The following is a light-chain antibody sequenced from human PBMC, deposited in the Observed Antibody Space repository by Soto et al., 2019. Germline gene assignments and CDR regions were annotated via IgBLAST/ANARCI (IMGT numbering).Light chain of an antibody. CDR1: QDIGNY. CDR3: QKYHFAPLP. Sequence: DIQLTQSPSSLSASVGDRITITCRPSQDIGNYLAWYQQKPGKVPKLLISGASTLQVGVPTRFRGGGSGTVFTLPISSLLPEVVATYYCQKYHFAPLPFGGGTKVEIK. J-gene: IGKJ4*01. V-gene: IGKV1-27*01. CDR2: GAS.